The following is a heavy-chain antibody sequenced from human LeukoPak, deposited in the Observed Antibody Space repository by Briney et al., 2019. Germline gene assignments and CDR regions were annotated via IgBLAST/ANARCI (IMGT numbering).Heavy chain of an antibody. Sequence: ASVKVSCKASGGTFSSYAISWVRQAPGQGLEWMGGIIPIFGTANYAQKFQGRVTITADKSTSTAYMELSSLRSEDTAVYYCARVPCLTGRRDYFDYWGQGTLVTVSS. J-gene: IGHJ4*02. V-gene: IGHV1-69*06. CDR1: GGTFSSYA. CDR3: ARVPCLTGRRDYFDY. D-gene: IGHD3-10*01. CDR2: IIPIFGTA.